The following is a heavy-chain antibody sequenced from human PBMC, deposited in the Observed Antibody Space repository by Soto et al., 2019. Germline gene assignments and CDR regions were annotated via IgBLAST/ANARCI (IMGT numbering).Heavy chain of an antibody. D-gene: IGHD2-15*01. J-gene: IGHJ4*02. CDR2: INAGNGNT. CDR3: ARGPGGPDGPGDY. V-gene: IGHV1-3*01. Sequence: QVQLVQSGAEVKKPGASVKVSCKASGYTFTSYAMQWVRQAPGQRLEWIGWINAGNGNTKYSQKFQGRVTITRDTSASTAYMELSSLRSEDTAVYYCARGPGGPDGPGDYWGQGTLVTVSS. CDR1: GYTFTSYA.